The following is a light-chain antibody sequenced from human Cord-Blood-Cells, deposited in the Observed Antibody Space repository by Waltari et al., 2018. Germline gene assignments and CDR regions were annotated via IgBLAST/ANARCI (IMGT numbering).Light chain of an antibody. Sequence: DIVLPQSPGTLSLSPGERAPLPCRASQSVSSSYLAWYQQKPGQAPRLLIYGASSRATGIPDRFSGSGSGTDFTLTISRLEPEDFAVYYCQQYGSSPPWTFGQGTKVEIK. CDR3: QQYGSSPPWT. V-gene: IGKV3-20*01. CDR1: QSVSSSY. CDR2: GAS. J-gene: IGKJ1*01.